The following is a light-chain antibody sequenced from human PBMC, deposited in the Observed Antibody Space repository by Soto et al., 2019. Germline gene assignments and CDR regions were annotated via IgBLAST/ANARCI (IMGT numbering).Light chain of an antibody. CDR2: DAS. CDR1: QRISSW. V-gene: IGKV1-5*01. J-gene: IGKJ1*01. Sequence: IQMTQSPSTLSASVGNRDSITCRAGQRISSWLAWYQQKPGKAPKLLIYDASSLQNGVPSRFRGAESGTEFTLTISSLQPDDFSVYYCQQYNSYPWTFGQGTKVDIK. CDR3: QQYNSYPWT.